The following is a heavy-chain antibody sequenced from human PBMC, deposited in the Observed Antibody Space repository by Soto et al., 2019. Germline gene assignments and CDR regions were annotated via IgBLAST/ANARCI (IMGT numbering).Heavy chain of an antibody. CDR2: ISGSGGST. J-gene: IGHJ5*02. Sequence: GGFLRLSCAASGFTFSSYAMSWVRQAPGKGLEWVSAISGSGGSTYYADSVKGRLTISRDNSKNTLYLQMNSLRAGDTAVYYCAKDITMIVVTWFDPWGQGTLVPVSS. D-gene: IGHD3-22*01. CDR1: GFTFSSYA. V-gene: IGHV3-23*01. CDR3: AKDITMIVVTWFDP.